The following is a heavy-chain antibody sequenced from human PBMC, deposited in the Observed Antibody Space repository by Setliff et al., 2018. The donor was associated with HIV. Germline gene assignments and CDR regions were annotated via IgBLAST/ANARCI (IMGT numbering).Heavy chain of an antibody. CDR1: GFAFSSYA. D-gene: IGHD6-6*01. J-gene: IGHJ4*02. CDR3: ARVVAQQFVSFFDH. V-gene: IGHV3-30*12. Sequence: PGGSLRLSCAASGFAFSSYAVHWVRQAPGKGLEWVALISHDGSSKYYVDSVKGRFTISRDNTKNSLYLQMDSLRAEDTAVYYCARVVAQQFVSFFDHWGQGTLVTVSS. CDR2: ISHDGSSK.